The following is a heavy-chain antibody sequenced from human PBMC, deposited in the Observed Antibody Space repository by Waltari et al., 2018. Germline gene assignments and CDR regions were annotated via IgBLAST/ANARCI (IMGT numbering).Heavy chain of an antibody. CDR1: RGTFSIYA. D-gene: IGHD3-9*01. CDR3: AREISDDILTGYYLDY. Sequence: QVQLVQSGAEVRKPGSSVKVSCKASRGTFSIYAVTWVRQAPGQGLEWMGRIIPMCGTVKYAQKFQGRVSITADESTNTAYMELSSLRSEDTAVYYCAREISDDILTGYYLDYWGQGTLVTVSS. CDR2: IIPMCGTV. V-gene: IGHV1-69*15. J-gene: IGHJ4*02.